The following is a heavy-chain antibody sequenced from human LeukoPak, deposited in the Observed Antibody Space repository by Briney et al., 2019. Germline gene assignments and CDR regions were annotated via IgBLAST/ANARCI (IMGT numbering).Heavy chain of an antibody. CDR2: LRAGGPYGTEK. Sequence: GGSLRLSCATSGFNFNIFIMHWVRQRPGKGLEWLTFLRAGGPYGTEKFYADSVKGRFTISTDNSENTLFLQINSLRPEDTAVYYCAKDVSPTGITIFGVVTYRLDYWGQGTLVTVSS. D-gene: IGHD3-3*01. J-gene: IGHJ4*02. CDR3: AKDVSPTGITIFGVVTYRLDY. CDR1: GFNFNIFI. V-gene: IGHV3-30*02.